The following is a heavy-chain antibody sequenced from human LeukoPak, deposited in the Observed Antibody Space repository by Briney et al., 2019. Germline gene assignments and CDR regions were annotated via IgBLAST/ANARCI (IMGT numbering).Heavy chain of an antibody. Sequence: GGSLRLSCTASGFTVSNNYMTWVRQAPGKGLEWVSVIYTDTSTHYADSVKGRFTISRDTPRNTLHLQMIGLRAEDTAVYYCVLESGGTLRYWGRGSLVTVSS. CDR2: IYTDTST. CDR1: GFTVSNNY. D-gene: IGHD2-15*01. CDR3: VLESGGTLRY. V-gene: IGHV3-66*01. J-gene: IGHJ4*02.